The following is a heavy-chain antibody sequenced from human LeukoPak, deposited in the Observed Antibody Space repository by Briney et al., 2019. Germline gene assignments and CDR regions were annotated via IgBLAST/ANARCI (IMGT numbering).Heavy chain of an antibody. Sequence: VKVSCKASGYTFTTYDINWVRQAIGQGLEWMGWMNPNSGYTGYAQKFQGRVTITRDTSISTAYMELSSLRSEDTAVYYCARVAGSIDYWGQGTLVTVSS. CDR2: MNPNSGYT. J-gene: IGHJ4*02. CDR1: GYTFTTYD. V-gene: IGHV1-8*03. D-gene: IGHD6-19*01. CDR3: ARVAGSIDY.